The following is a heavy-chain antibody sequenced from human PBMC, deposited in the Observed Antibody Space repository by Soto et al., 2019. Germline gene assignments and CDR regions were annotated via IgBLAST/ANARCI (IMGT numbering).Heavy chain of an antibody. CDR2: IYYSGST. V-gene: IGHV4-30-4*01. CDR1: GGSISSGDYY. D-gene: IGHD5-18*01. CDR3: ARAPPLKYTYGLRGAFDI. J-gene: IGHJ3*02. Sequence: QVQLQESGPGLVKPSQTLSLTCTVSGGSISSGDYYWSWIRQPPGKGLEWIGYIYYSGSTYYNPSLKSRVTISVDTSKNQFSLKLSSATAADTAVYYCARAPPLKYTYGLRGAFDIWGQGTMVTVSS.